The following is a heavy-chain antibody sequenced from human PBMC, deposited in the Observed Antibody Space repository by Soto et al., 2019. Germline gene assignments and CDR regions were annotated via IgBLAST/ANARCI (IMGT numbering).Heavy chain of an antibody. CDR1: GDSIRSCGFY. J-gene: IGHJ5*02. D-gene: IGHD1-20*01. Sequence: SETLSLTCRVSGDSIRSCGFYLAWVRQPPGKGLEWLWSIADTGGPTFNPSLKNRVTISGDMTKTQLCLKLASVSAADTASYSCARLLRGITGTRARRVGWFDPWGQGALVTASS. CDR2: IADTGGP. CDR3: ARLLRGITGTRARRVGWFDP. V-gene: IGHV4-39*01.